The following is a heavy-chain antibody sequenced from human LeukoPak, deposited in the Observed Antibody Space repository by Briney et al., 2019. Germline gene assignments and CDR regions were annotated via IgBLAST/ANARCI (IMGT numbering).Heavy chain of an antibody. CDR2: ISAYNGNT. Sequence: ASVKVSCKASGYTFTSYGISWVRQAPGQGLEWMGWISAYNGNTNYAQKLQGRVTMTTDTSTSTAYMELRSLRSDDTAVYYCAREIVVVPAANIVGFDIWGQGTMVTVSS. V-gene: IGHV1-18*01. CDR3: AREIVVVPAANIVGFDI. J-gene: IGHJ3*02. CDR1: GYTFTSYG. D-gene: IGHD2-2*01.